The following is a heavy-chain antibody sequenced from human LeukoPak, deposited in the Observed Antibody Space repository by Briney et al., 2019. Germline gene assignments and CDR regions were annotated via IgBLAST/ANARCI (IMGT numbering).Heavy chain of an antibody. D-gene: IGHD5-12*01. CDR1: GFMFRDAA. V-gene: IGHV3-23*01. CDR2: IASSGLNT. CDR3: ARDIELST. Sequence: PGGSLRLSCAASGFMFRDAAMNWVRQAPGKGLEWVSLIASSGLNTYYADSVRGRFTFSRDNSKNTLSLQMNSLRVEDTAIYYCARDIELSTWGLGTLVTVSS. J-gene: IGHJ3*01.